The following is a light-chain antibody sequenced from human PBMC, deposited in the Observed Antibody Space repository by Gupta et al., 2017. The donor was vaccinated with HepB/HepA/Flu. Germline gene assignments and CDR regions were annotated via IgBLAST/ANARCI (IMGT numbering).Light chain of an antibody. J-gene: IGLJ3*02. CDR1: SNDVGTYNS. CDR2: DVS. CDR3: CSYTGSSTGGV. Sequence: QSALTQPASMSGSPGQSITISCTGTSNDVGTYNSVSWYQQYPGKAPKLIIYDVSYRPSGVSSRFSGSRSGSTASLTISGLQAEDEADYHCCSYTGSSTGGVFGGGTKLTVL. V-gene: IGLV2-14*01.